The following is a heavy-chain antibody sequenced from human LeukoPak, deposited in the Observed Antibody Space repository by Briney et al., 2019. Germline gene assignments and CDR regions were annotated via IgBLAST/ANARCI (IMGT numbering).Heavy chain of an antibody. D-gene: IGHD1-26*01. CDR2: IRISGGDT. Sequence: PGGSLRLSCAASGFTFSNFAMTWVRQAPGKGLEWVSGIRISGGDTYYADSVKGGFTISRDNSKNTLYLQMNSLRAEDTAVYYCAKDGSGTYPDAFDMWGQGTMVTVSS. V-gene: IGHV3-23*01. CDR3: AKDGSGTYPDAFDM. J-gene: IGHJ3*02. CDR1: GFTFSNFA.